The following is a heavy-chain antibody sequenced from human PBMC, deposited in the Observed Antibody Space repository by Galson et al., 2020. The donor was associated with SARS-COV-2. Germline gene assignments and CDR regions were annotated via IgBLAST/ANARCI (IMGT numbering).Heavy chain of an antibody. Sequence: ASETLSLTCTLSGGSMRSSSYYWGWIRQPPGKGLEWIGSIYYSGSTYYNPSLKSRVTISVDTSKNQFSLKLTSVTAADTAVYYCARLGQWLGEDGMDVWGHGTMVTVSS. CDR2: IYYSGST. D-gene: IGHD6-19*01. V-gene: IGHV4-39*01. J-gene: IGHJ6*02. CDR1: GGSMRSSSYY. CDR3: ARLGQWLGEDGMDV.